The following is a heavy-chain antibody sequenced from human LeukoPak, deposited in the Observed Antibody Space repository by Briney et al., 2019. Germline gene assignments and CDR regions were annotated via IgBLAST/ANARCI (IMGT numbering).Heavy chain of an antibody. J-gene: IGHJ4*02. CDR2: IRSKAYGGTT. CDR3: TSMLNYDILTGYESEDY. V-gene: IGHV3-49*04. D-gene: IGHD3-9*01. Sequence: GGSLRLSCTASGFTFGDYAMSWVRQAPGKGLEWVGFIRSKAYGGTTEYAASVKGRFTISRDDSKSIAYLQMNSLKTEDTAVYYCTSMLNYDILTGYESEDYWGQGTLVTVSS. CDR1: GFTFGDYA.